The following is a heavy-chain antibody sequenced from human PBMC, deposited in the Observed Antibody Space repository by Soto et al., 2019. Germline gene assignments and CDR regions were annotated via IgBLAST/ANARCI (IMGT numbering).Heavy chain of an antibody. J-gene: IGHJ5*02. D-gene: IGHD3-3*01. CDR3: AASQDDFWSGYANSFDP. Sequence: QVQLQESGPGLVKPSGTLSLTCAVSSGSITSINWWTWVRQPPGKGLEWIGEIYHNGGTNYNPSLQNRVTMSLDKSNNQFSLSLSSVTAADTAVYYCAASQDDFWSGYANSFDPWGQGTLVTVSS. V-gene: IGHV4-4*02. CDR1: SGSITSINW. CDR2: IYHNGGT.